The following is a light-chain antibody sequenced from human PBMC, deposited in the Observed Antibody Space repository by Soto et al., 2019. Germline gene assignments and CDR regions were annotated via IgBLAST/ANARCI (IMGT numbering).Light chain of an antibody. CDR1: QSVGSDY. V-gene: IGKV3-20*01. CDR2: GAS. J-gene: IGKJ3*01. Sequence: ETVLTLSPGTLSLSPGERTTLSCRASQSVGSDYLAWYQQKPGQAPRLLIYGASSRAAGIPDRFSGSGSGTDFTLTISSLEPEDFAVYYCLDYGSSTFTFGPGTKVDIK. CDR3: LDYGSSTFT.